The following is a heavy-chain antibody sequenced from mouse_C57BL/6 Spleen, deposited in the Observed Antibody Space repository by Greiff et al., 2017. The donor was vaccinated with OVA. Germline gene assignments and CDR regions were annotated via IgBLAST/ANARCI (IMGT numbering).Heavy chain of an antibody. CDR3: ARESGSSLAWFAY. CDR1: GFTFSSYA. V-gene: IGHV5-4*01. J-gene: IGHJ3*01. Sequence: EVHLVESGGGLVKPGGSLKLSCAASGFTFSSYAMSWVRQTPEKRLEWVATISDGGSYTYYPDNVKGRFTISRDNAKNNLYLQMSHLKSEDTAMYYCARESGSSLAWFAYWGQGTLVTVSA. D-gene: IGHD1-1*01. CDR2: ISDGGSYT.